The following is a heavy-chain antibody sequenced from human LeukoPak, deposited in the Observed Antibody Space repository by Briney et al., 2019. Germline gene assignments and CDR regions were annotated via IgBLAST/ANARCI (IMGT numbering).Heavy chain of an antibody. CDR3: ARAPASPYYYGSGTSYYFDY. CDR2: ISSSSSYI. CDR1: GFTFSSYS. V-gene: IGHV3-21*01. J-gene: IGHJ4*02. Sequence: PGGSLRLSCAASGFTFSSYSMNWVRQAPGKGLEWVSSISSSSSYIYYADSVKGRFTISRDNAKNTLYLQMNSLRAEDTAVYYCARAPASPYYYGSGTSYYFDYWGQGTLVTVSS. D-gene: IGHD3-10*01.